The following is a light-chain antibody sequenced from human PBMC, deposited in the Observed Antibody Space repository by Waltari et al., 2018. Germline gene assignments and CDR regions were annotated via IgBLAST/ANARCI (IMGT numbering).Light chain of an antibody. CDR1: SSDVGGYNY. Sequence: QSALTQPASVSGSPGQSITISCSGTSSDVGGYNYVSWYQQLPGNAPKLMIYAVTRWPSGVSNRFSGSKSGNTASLTIFGLQAEDGADYYCASYTSTRTVIFGGGTRVTVL. J-gene: IGLJ2*01. V-gene: IGLV2-14*01. CDR2: AVT. CDR3: ASYTSTRTVI.